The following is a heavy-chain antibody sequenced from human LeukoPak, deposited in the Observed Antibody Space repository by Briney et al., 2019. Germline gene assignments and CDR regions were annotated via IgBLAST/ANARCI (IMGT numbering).Heavy chain of an antibody. CDR3: ARDRSWSFFSA. CDR1: GGSISSYY. CDR2: IYYSGST. Sequence: SETLSLTCTVSGGSISSYYWSWVRQPPGKGLEWNGYIYYSGSTSYNPSLKSRVTISVDTSKNQFSLKLSSVTAADTAVYYCARDRSWSFFSAWGQGTLVTVSS. D-gene: IGHD6-13*01. J-gene: IGHJ4*02. V-gene: IGHV4-59*01.